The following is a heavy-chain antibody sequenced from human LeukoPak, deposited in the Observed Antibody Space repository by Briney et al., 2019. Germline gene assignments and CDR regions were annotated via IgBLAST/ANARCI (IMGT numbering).Heavy chain of an antibody. V-gene: IGHV3-23*01. CDR3: AKARSGSSASCYNY. D-gene: IGHD2-2*01. Sequence: GGSLRLSCAASGFTFSSYAMSWVRQAPGKGLEWVSAISGSGGSTYYADSVKGRFTISRDNSKNTLYLQMNSLRAEDTAVYYCAKARSGSSASCYNYWGQGTLVTVSS. J-gene: IGHJ4*02. CDR1: GFTFSSYA. CDR2: ISGSGGST.